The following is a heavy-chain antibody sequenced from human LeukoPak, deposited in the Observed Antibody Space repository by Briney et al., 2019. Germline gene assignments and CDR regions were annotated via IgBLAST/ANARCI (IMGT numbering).Heavy chain of an antibody. D-gene: IGHD6-19*01. J-gene: IGHJ6*02. Sequence: ASVKVSCKASGYTFTGYYMHWVRQAPGQGLEWMGWINPNSGGTNYAQKFQGRFTISRDDSKNTAYLQMGSLKTEDTAVYYCTRGSDTDYYYGMDVWGQGTTVPVSS. CDR2: INPNSGGT. V-gene: IGHV1-2*02. CDR3: TRGSDTDYYYGMDV. CDR1: GYTFTGYY.